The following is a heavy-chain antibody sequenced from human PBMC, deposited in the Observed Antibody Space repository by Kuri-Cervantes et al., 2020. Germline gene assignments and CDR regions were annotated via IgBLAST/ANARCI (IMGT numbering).Heavy chain of an antibody. CDR3: AHILYYDSSGYYYDGASFDY. D-gene: IGHD3-22*01. CDR1: GGSISSGGYY. Sequence: CTVSGGSISSGGYYWSWIRQPPGKALEWLALIYWDDDKRYSPSLKSRLTITKDTSKNQVVLTMTNMDPVDTATYYCAHILYYDSSGYYYDGASFDYWGQGTLVTVSS. V-gene: IGHV2-5*08. CDR2: IYWDDDK. J-gene: IGHJ4*02.